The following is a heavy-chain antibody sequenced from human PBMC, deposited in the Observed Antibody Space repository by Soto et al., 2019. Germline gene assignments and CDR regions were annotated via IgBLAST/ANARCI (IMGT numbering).Heavy chain of an antibody. J-gene: IGHJ4*02. CDR2: INHSGST. D-gene: IGHD2-2*01. CDR1: GGSFSGYY. V-gene: IGHV4-34*01. CDR3: ARRGGRIVVPAAMFFDY. Sequence: SETLSLTCAVYGGSFSGYYWSWIRQPPGKGLEWIGEINHSGSTNYNPSLKSRVTISVDTSKNQFSLKLSSVTAADTAVYYCARRGGRIVVPAAMFFDYWGQGTLVTASS.